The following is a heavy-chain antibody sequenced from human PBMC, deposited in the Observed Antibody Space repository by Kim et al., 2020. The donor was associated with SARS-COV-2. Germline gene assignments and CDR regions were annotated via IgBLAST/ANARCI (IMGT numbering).Heavy chain of an antibody. CDR2: ISSSGRTK. D-gene: IGHD5-18*01. V-gene: IGHV3-11*01. CDR3: ARDLGYSYGPEGGDY. Sequence: GGSLRLSCAASGFTFSDYYMSWIRQAPGKGLEWVSYISSSGRTKYYGDSVKGRFTVSRDNAKNSVYLQMNSLRAEDTAVYYCARDLGYSYGPEGGDYWGQGTLVTVSS. J-gene: IGHJ4*02. CDR1: GFTFSDYY.